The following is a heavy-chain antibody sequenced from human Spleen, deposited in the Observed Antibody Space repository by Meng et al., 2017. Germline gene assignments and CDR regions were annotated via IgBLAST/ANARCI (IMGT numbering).Heavy chain of an antibody. CDR2: IYHSGST. J-gene: IGHJ4*02. CDR1: GGSVSSSSNY. Sequence: QVQVPQSGPGGGRPSETLSLTCTVSGGSVSSSSNYWSWIRQPPGKGLEWIGYIYHSGSTNYNPSLKSRVTISVDTSKNQFPLRLSSVTAADTAVYYCARLRSSSWIYYFDYWGQGTLVTVSS. D-gene: IGHD6-13*01. V-gene: IGHV4-61*01. CDR3: ARLRSSSWIYYFDY.